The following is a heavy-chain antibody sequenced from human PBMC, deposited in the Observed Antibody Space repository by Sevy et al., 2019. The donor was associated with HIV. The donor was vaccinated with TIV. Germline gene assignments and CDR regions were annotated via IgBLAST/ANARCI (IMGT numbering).Heavy chain of an antibody. D-gene: IGHD3-16*01. CDR2: ISFDVDYV. J-gene: IGHJ6*02. CDR1: GFTFSSFG. Sequence: GGCLRLSCAASGFTFSSFGLHWVRQAPGKGLEWVASISFDVDYVYYADSVKGRFTISRDNSKNILYLQMNSLRVEDTALYYCAKDGGNAPQYYGMDVWGQGTTVTVSS. V-gene: IGHV3-30*18. CDR3: AKDGGNAPQYYGMDV.